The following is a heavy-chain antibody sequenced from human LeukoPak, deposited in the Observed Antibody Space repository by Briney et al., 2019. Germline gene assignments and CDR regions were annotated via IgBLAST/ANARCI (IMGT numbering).Heavy chain of an antibody. CDR2: ISGSGGST. CDR1: VFTSSGYA. J-gene: IGHJ4*02. V-gene: IGHV3-23*01. D-gene: IGHD3-22*01. Sequence: GGSLRLSCAPSVFTSSGYAMSWVPQAPGKGLEWVSAISGSGGSTYYAHSVKGRFTISRDNSKNTLYLQINSLRAEDTALNYCARDINSDNPFDYWGQGTLVTVSS. CDR3: ARDINSDNPFDY.